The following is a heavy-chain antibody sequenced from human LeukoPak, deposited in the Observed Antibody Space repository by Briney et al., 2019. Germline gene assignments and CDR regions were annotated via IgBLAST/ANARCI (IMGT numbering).Heavy chain of an antibody. J-gene: IGHJ6*03. CDR2: ISGAGYTI. CDR1: LFTFCDFY. Sequence: GGSLRLSCVASLFTFCDFYTSWVRPAPGGGVWWVSYISGAGYTIYYAASVKGRFTTSSDTAKNSLFLQMNSLRAEATAVYYCARDMAELYYYYMDVWGKGITVTVSS. D-gene: IGHD5-24*01. V-gene: IGHV3-11*01. CDR3: ARDMAELYYYYMDV.